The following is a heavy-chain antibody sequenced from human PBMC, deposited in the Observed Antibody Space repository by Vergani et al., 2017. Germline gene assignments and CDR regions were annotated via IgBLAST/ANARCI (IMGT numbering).Heavy chain of an antibody. CDR2: IYSGGST. D-gene: IGHD3/OR15-3a*01. V-gene: IGHV3-66*01. CDR1: GFTVSSNY. Sequence: EVQLVESGGGLVQPGGSLRLSCVASGFTVSSNYMSWVRQAPGKGQEGVSVIYSGGSTYYAASVKGRFTISRGNFKNTLYLHMNSLSAEDTSVYYVARERYYTRDWSPTYYYGMDVWGQGTTVTVSS. CDR3: ARERYYTRDWSPTYYYGMDV. J-gene: IGHJ6*02.